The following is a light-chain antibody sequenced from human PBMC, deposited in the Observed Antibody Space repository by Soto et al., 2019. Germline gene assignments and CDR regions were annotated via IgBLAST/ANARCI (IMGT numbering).Light chain of an antibody. V-gene: IGKV2-30*01. CDR3: MQGTHWLALT. J-gene: IGKJ4*01. CDR1: QSLVYSDGNTY. CDR2: KVS. Sequence: DVVMTQSPLSLPVTLGQPASISCRSSQSLVYSDGNTYLNWFQQRPGQSPRSLIYKVSNRDSGVPDRFSGSGSGTDFTLKISRVEAEDVGVYYCMQGTHWLALTFGGGTKVEIK.